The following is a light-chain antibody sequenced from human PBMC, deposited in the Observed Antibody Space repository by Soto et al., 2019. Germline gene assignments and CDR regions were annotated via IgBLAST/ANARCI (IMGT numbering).Light chain of an antibody. CDR3: QHYSSSPPAIT. V-gene: IGKV3-20*01. J-gene: IGKJ5*01. CDR2: DAS. CDR1: QSVNRY. Sequence: VLTQSPGTLSLSPGERATLSCWASQSVNRYLVWYQQKPGQAPRLLMYDASKRATGIPARFSGSGSGTDFTLTISRLEPEDFAVYYCQHYSSSPPAITFGQGTRLEIK.